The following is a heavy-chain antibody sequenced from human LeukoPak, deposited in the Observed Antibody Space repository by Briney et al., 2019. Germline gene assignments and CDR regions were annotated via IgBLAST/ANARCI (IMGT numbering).Heavy chain of an antibody. Sequence: AASVKVSCKASGYTFTSYGISWVRQAPGQGLEWMGWISAYNGNKNYAQKRQGRVTMATDTSTSTAYMELRSLRSDDTAVYYCARDGREWEPLAYWGQGTLVTVSS. J-gene: IGHJ4*02. CDR3: ARDGREWEPLAY. V-gene: IGHV1-18*01. D-gene: IGHD1-26*01. CDR1: GYTFTSYG. CDR2: ISAYNGNK.